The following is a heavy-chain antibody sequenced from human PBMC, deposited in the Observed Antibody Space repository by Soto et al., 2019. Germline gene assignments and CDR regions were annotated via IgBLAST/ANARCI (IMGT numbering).Heavy chain of an antibody. V-gene: IGHV2-5*02. J-gene: IGHJ4*02. Sequence: QITLKESGPTLVKPTQTLTLTCTFSGFSLSTSGVGVGWISQPPGKALEWLAVIYWDDDKRYSPSLKSRRTITKDTSNNQVVLTMTNMDPVDTATYYCASSSSPKYSIDYSGQGTLVTVSS. CDR3: ASSSSPKYSIDY. CDR2: IYWDDDK. CDR1: GFSLSTSGVG. D-gene: IGHD6-6*01.